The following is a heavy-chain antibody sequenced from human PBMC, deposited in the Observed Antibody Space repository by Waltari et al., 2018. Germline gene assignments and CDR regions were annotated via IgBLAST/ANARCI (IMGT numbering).Heavy chain of an antibody. CDR2: IIPIFVPA. Sequence: QVQLVQSGAEVKKPGSSVKVSCKASGGTFSSYAISWVRQAPGQGLEWMGGIIPIFVPANYAPKFPGRATITADESTSTAYMALSSLRSEGTAVFYCARDREGVSDYWGQGTLVTVSS. V-gene: IGHV1-69*13. CDR1: GGTFSSYA. J-gene: IGHJ4*02. CDR3: ARDREGVSDY. D-gene: IGHD2-8*01.